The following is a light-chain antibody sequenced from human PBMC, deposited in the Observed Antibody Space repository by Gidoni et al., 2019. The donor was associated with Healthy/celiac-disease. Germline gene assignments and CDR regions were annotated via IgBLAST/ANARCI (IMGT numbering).Light chain of an antibody. CDR2: GAS. J-gene: IGKJ1*01. V-gene: IGKV3-20*01. CDR3: QQYGSSPWT. Sequence: DIVLTQSPGTLSLAPGERATLSCRASQSVSSSYLAWYQQKPGQAPSLLIYGASSRATGIPDRFSGSGSGTDFTRTISRLEPEDFAVYYCQQYGSSPWTFGQGTKVEIK. CDR1: QSVSSSY.